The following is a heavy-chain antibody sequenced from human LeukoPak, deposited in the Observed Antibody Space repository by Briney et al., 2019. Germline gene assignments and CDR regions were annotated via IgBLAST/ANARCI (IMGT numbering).Heavy chain of an antibody. V-gene: IGHV1-69*05. CDR1: GGTFSSYA. J-gene: IGHJ6*02. D-gene: IGHD3-10*01. CDR3: ATRMTHGSGFYYYYGMDV. Sequence: SVKVSCKASGGTFSSYAISWVRQAPGQGLEWMGGIIPIFGTANYAQKFQGRVTITTDESTSTAYMELSSLRSEDTAVYYCATRMTHGSGFYYYYGMDVWGQGTTVTVSS. CDR2: IIPIFGTA.